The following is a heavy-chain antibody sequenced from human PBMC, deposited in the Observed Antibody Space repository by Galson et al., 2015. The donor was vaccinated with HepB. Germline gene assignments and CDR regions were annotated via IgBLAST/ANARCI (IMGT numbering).Heavy chain of an antibody. D-gene: IGHD5-24*01. CDR3: ARGSNGYNPIDY. V-gene: IGHV1-69*02. CDR2: IIPILGIA. Sequence: SVKVSCKASGGTFSSYTISWVRQAPGQGLEWMGRIIPILGIANYAQKFQGRVTITADKSTSTAYMELSSLRSEDTAVYYCARGSNGYNPIDYWGQGTLVTVSS. CDR1: GGTFSSYT. J-gene: IGHJ4*02.